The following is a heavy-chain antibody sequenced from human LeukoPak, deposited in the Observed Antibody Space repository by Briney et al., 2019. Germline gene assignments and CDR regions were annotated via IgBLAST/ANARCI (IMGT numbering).Heavy chain of an antibody. CDR3: ARRGVIIAAAGEDYYYMDV. CDR2: ISSSSSYI. D-gene: IGHD6-13*01. V-gene: IGHV3-21*01. Sequence: GGSLRLSCAASGFTFSSYSMNWVRQAPGKGLEWVSSISSSSSYIYYADSVKGRFIISRDNAKNSLYLQMNSLRAEDTAVYYCARRGVIIAAAGEDYYYMDVWGKGTTVTVSS. J-gene: IGHJ6*03. CDR1: GFTFSSYS.